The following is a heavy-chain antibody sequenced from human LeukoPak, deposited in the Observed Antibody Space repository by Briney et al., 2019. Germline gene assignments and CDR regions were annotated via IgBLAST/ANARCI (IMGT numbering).Heavy chain of an antibody. CDR2: SGNKDSRYTT. V-gene: IGHV3-72*01. CDR3: TRGYSGKSVYAFDI. J-gene: IGHJ3*02. CDR1: GFTFSDHY. D-gene: IGHD1-26*01. Sequence: GGSLRLSCAASGFTFSDHYVDWVRQAPGKGLEWVGRSGNKDSRYTTEYAASVKGRFTISRDESKNSLYLQMNSLKTEDTAVYHCTRGYSGKSVYAFDIWGQGTMVIVSS.